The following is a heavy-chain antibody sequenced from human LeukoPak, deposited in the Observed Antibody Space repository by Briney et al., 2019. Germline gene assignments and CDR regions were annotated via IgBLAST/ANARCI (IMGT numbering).Heavy chain of an antibody. CDR2: IWSDGGNR. Sequence: GGSLRLSCEASGFIFSHYGMHWVRQAPGKGLEWVSVIWSDGGNRFYAGSVKGRFTISRDNFQNTVFLEMDSLRAEDTAMYYCARDAQRGFDYSNSLKYWGHGTLVTVSS. CDR1: GFIFSHYG. D-gene: IGHD4-11*01. CDR3: ARDAQRGFDYSNSLKY. J-gene: IGHJ4*01. V-gene: IGHV3-33*01.